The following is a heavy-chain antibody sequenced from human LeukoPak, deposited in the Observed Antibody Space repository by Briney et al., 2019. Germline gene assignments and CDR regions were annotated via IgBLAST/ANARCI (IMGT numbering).Heavy chain of an antibody. CDR1: GFTFSSYA. CDR3: AFSDTLDY. J-gene: IGHJ4*02. CDR2: ISGSGGST. V-gene: IGHV3-23*01. D-gene: IGHD1-26*01. Sequence: PGGSLRLSCAASGFTFSSYAMTWVRQAPGKGLEWVSTISGSGGSTYYADSVKGRFTVSRDNSKNTLYLQMNSLRAEDTAVYYCAFSDTLDYWGQGTLVTVSS.